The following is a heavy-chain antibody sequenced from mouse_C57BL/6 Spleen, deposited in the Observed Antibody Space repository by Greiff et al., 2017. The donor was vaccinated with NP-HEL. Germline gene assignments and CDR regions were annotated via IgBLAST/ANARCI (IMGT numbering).Heavy chain of an antibody. Sequence: EVKLVESGGDLVKPGGSLKLSCAASGFTFSSYGMSWVRQTPDKRLEWVATISSGGSYTYYPDSVKGRFTISRDNAKNTLYLQMSSLKSEDTAMYYCARHLMVTRGLRAMDYWGQGTSVTVSS. CDR2: ISSGGSYT. J-gene: IGHJ4*01. D-gene: IGHD2-3*01. V-gene: IGHV5-6*01. CDR3: ARHLMVTRGLRAMDY. CDR1: GFTFSSYG.